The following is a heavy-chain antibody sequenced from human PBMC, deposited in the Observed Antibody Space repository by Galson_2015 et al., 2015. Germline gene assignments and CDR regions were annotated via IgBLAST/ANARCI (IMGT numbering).Heavy chain of an antibody. Sequence: SLRLSCAASEFTFCSYYMSWVRQAPGKGLEWVSSISSTTTYIYYEDSAKGRFDISRDNATNLLYLHMNSLGAEDTAVYYCARQILDYDFWSGYYPTNFDYWGQGTLVTVSS. J-gene: IGHJ4*02. V-gene: IGHV3-21*01. CDR2: ISSTTTYI. CDR3: ARQILDYDFWSGYYPTNFDY. D-gene: IGHD3-3*01. CDR1: EFTFCSYY.